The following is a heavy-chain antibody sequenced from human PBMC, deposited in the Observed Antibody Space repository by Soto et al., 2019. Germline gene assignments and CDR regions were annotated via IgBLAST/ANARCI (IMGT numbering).Heavy chain of an antibody. J-gene: IGHJ6*02. Sequence: SETLSLTCTVSGDSISTDYWSWIRQSPGKGLEWIGFIYYGGSTNYNPSLKSRVTISVDTSKNQFSLKLSPVTAADTAVYYCGRHVSDLYYDILTGWEPHYYGLDVWGQGTTVTVSS. D-gene: IGHD3-9*01. CDR2: IYYGGST. CDR3: GRHVSDLYYDILTGWEPHYYGLDV. CDR1: GDSISTDY. V-gene: IGHV4-59*08.